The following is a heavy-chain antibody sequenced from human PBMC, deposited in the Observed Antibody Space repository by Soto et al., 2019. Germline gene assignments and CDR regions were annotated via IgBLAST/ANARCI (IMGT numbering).Heavy chain of an antibody. V-gene: IGHV1-46*01. CDR3: ARDYSTRYWFDP. D-gene: IGHD4-4*01. Sequence: ASVKVSCKASGYTFTSYYMHWVRQAPGQGLEWMGIINPSGGGTSYAQKFQGRVTMTRDTSTSTVYMELSSLRSEDTAVYYCARDYSTRYWFDPWGQGTLVTVSS. CDR2: INPSGGGT. CDR1: GYTFTSYY. J-gene: IGHJ5*02.